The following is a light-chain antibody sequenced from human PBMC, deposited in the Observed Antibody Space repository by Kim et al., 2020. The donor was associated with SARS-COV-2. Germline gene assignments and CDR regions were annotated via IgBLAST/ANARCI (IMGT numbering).Light chain of an antibody. CDR3: QQSSNSLYS. Sequence: EIVLTQSPGTLSLSPGERATLSCRASQSVSSSYLAWYQHKPGQAPRLLIYGASRRATGIPDRFSGSGSGADFTLTISRLEPEDFAMYYCQQSSNSLYSFGQGTKLEI. V-gene: IGKV3-20*01. CDR2: GAS. CDR1: QSVSSSY. J-gene: IGKJ2*01.